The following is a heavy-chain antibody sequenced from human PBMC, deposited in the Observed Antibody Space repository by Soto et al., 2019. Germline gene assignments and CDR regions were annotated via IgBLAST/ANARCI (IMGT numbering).Heavy chain of an antibody. V-gene: IGHV3-7*04. CDR3: ARDWGY. CDR1: GLTFSNYW. CDR2: IKQDGSER. D-gene: IGHD3-16*01. Sequence: RAPLSLSCEASGLTFSNYWMSWVRQAPGKGLEWVANIKQDGSERYYVDSVKGRFSISRDNAKSSLYLQMNSLRAEDTAVYYWARDWGYWGQGILVTVS. J-gene: IGHJ4*01.